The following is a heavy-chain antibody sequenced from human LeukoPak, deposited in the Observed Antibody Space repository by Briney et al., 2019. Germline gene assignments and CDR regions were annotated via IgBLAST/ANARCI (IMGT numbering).Heavy chain of an antibody. CDR3: AKDQAVPAAIGVDV. CDR1: GFTFSSYG. CDR2: IRNDGTNK. D-gene: IGHD2-2*01. J-gene: IGHJ6*02. Sequence: GGSLRLSCAASGFTFSSYGMHWVRQAPGKGLEWVAFIRNDGTNKYYGDSVKGRFTISRDNSKNTVYLQMNSLRVEDTAVYYCAKDQAVPAAIGVDVWGQGTTVTVSS. V-gene: IGHV3-30*02.